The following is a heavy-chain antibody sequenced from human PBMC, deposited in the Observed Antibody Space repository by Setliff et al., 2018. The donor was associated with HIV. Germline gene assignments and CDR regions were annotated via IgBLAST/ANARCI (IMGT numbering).Heavy chain of an antibody. CDR3: AKDGISGGAYPPYYFDY. CDR1: GFTFNTYA. CDR2: ISGSGGST. J-gene: IGHJ4*01. D-gene: IGHD2-15*01. Sequence: GGSLRLSCAASGFTFNTYAMSWVRQAPGKGLGWVSVISGSGGSTFYADSVKGRFTISRDNSKNTLYLQMNRLRVEDTAVYYCAKDGISGGAYPPYYFDYWGHGTLVTVSS. V-gene: IGHV3-23*01.